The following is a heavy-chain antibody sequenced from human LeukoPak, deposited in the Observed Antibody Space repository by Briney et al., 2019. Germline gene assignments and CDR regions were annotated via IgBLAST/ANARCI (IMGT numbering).Heavy chain of an antibody. CDR1: GFTFRSYA. CDR2: ISYDGSNK. CDR3: AKDGGWAVAGYFDY. Sequence: PGGSLRLSCAASGFTFRSYAMHWVRQAPGKGLEWEAAISYDGSNKKYADSVKGRFTISRDNSKNTLYLQMNSLRAEDTAVYYCAKDGGWAVAGYFDYWGQGTLVTVSS. J-gene: IGHJ4*02. V-gene: IGHV3-30*04. D-gene: IGHD6-19*01.